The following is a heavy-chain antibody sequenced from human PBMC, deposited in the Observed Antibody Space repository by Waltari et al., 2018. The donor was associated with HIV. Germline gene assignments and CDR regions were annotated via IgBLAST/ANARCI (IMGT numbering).Heavy chain of an antibody. CDR1: GFTFRHYA. J-gene: IGHJ4*02. V-gene: IGHV3-64D*06. Sequence: EVHLLESAGTLVEPWGSLRLSFLASGFTFRHYAMDWHRRTPGKGLEDLSAIGCDGRSTDYAGSVKGSFTIPTETSKNTVWPQMRSRRAEDRAVYYCAKGNYGGLPGYYGPSCEYWGQGTLVTVSS. CDR2: IGCDGRST. D-gene: IGHD3-9*01. CDR3: AKGNYGGLPGYYGPSCEY.